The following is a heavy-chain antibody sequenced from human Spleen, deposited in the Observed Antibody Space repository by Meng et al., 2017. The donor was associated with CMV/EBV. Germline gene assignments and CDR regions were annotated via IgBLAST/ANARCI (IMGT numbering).Heavy chain of an antibody. CDR2: INWNGRDT. Sequence: GGSLRLSCVGSGFTFDDHGMSWVRHVPGKGLEWVSGINWNGRDTGYVDSVKGRFTISRDNAKNSLYLQMNSLRAEDTAVYYCAGEGSWYYYFDYWGQGTLVTVSS. CDR1: GFTFDDHG. D-gene: IGHD6-13*01. J-gene: IGHJ4*02. CDR3: AGEGSWYYYFDY. V-gene: IGHV3-20*04.